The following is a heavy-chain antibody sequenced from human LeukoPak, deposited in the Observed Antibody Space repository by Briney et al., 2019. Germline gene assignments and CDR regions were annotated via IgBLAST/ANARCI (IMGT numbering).Heavy chain of an antibody. CDR1: GGSISNNY. D-gene: IGHD4-11*01. CDR2: IYTSGST. V-gene: IGHV4-4*07. J-gene: IGHJ5*02. CDR3: ARVGSNPFFQFDP. Sequence: MTSETLSLTCTVSGGSISNNYWSWIRQPAGKGLEWIGRIYTSGSTNYNPSLKGRVTMSVDTSKNQFSLKVSSVTAADTAVYYCARVGSNPFFQFDPWGQGTLVTVSS.